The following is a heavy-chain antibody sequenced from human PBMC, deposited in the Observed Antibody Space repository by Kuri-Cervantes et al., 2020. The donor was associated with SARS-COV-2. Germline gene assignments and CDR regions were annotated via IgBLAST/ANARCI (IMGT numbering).Heavy chain of an antibody. CDR1: GFTFSSYW. D-gene: IGHD6-19*01. CDR3: AREAVAGSNWFDP. J-gene: IGHJ5*02. Sequence: LTCAASGFTFSSYWMHWVRQAPGKGLVWVSRINSDGSSTSYADSVKGRFTISRDNAKNTLYLQMNSLRAEDTAVYYCAREAVAGSNWFDPWGQGTLVTVSS. V-gene: IGHV3-74*01. CDR2: INSDGSST.